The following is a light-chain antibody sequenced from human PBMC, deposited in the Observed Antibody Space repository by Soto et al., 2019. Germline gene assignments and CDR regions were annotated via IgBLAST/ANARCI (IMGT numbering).Light chain of an antibody. J-gene: IGKJ1*01. CDR2: DAS. CDR1: QSFSSSS. V-gene: IGKV3-20*01. CDR3: QQYGSSPT. Sequence: EIVMTQSPATLSVSPGERATLSCRASQSFSSSSLAWYQQKPGQAPRLLIYDASSRATGIPDRFSGSGSGTDFTPTISRLEPEDFAVYYCQQYGSSPTFGQGTKVDIK.